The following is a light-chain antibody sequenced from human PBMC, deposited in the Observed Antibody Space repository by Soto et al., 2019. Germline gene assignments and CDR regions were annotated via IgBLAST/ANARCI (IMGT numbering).Light chain of an antibody. CDR3: HQYYSTPWT. CDR1: QSVLYSSNDKNF. CDR2: WAS. J-gene: IGKJ1*01. V-gene: IGKV4-1*01. Sequence: DIVMTQSPDSLAVSLGERATINCKSSQSVLYSSNDKNFLTWYQQKPRQPPKLLIYWASTRESGVPDRFSGSGSGTDFTLTINNLQAEDVAVYYCHQYYSTPWTFGQGTKVEIK.